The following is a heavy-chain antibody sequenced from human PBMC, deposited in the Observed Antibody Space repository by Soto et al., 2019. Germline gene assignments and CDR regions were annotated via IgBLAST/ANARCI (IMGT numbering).Heavy chain of an antibody. CDR1: GYSFSNYW. J-gene: IGHJ5*02. CDR3: ASRRAGNPDDWFDP. V-gene: IGHV5-51*03. D-gene: IGHD6-13*01. CDR2: IYPGDSET. Sequence: EVQLVQSGAEVKKPGESLKISCKGSGYSFSNYWIVWVRQMPGKGLEWMGIIYPGDSETKYSPSFQGQVTISADKSINTAYLQWISLKASDTAMYYCASRRAGNPDDWFDPWGQGTLVTVSS.